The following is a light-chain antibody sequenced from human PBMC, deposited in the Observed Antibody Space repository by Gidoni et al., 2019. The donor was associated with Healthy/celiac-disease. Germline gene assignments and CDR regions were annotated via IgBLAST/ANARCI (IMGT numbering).Light chain of an antibody. CDR1: SSDDGSYNL. V-gene: IGLV2-23*02. CDR2: EVS. J-gene: IGLJ2*01. Sequence: QSALTQPASVSGSPGQSITISCTGTSSDDGSYNLVSWYQQHPGKAPKRMIYEVSKRPSGVSSRFSGSKSGNTASLTISGLQAEDEADYYCCSYAGSSTCVVFGGGTKLTVL. CDR3: CSYAGSSTCVV.